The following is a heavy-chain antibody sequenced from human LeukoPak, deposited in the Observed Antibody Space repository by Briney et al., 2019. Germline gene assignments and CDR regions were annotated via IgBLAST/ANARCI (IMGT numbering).Heavy chain of an antibody. CDR1: GYLFTSYW. J-gene: IGHJ3*02. CDR2: IYPGDSDT. D-gene: IGHD1-14*01. Sequence: GESLQISCKGSGYLFTSYWIGWVRQLPGKGLEWMGIIYPGDSDTRYSPSFQGQVTISADKSISTAYLQWSSLKASDTAMYYCARHVSPDPDDAFHIWGQGTMVTVSS. CDR3: ARHVSPDPDDAFHI. V-gene: IGHV5-51*01.